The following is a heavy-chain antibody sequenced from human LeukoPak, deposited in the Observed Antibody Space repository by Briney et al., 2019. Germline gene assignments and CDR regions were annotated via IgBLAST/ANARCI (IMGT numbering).Heavy chain of an antibody. J-gene: IGHJ4*02. V-gene: IGHV3-7*03. D-gene: IGHD3-10*01. Sequence: GGSLRLSCAASGFTFSSYWMSGVRQAPGKGVEWVANIKRDGSEKFYVDSVKGRFTISRDTAKNSLYLQMNSLSAEDTAVYYCARDQRLLWFGELMYYFDYWGQGTLVTVSS. CDR3: ARDQRLLWFGELMYYFDY. CDR1: GFTFSSYW. CDR2: IKRDGSEK.